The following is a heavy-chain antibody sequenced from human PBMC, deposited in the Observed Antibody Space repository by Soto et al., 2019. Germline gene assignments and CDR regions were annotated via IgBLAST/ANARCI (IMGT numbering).Heavy chain of an antibody. V-gene: IGHV3-64*01. D-gene: IGHD3-9*01. J-gene: IGHJ6*03. CDR2: ISSNGGST. CDR1: GFTFSSYA. CDR3: ARLVNLNYYYYMDV. Sequence: EVQLVESGGGLVQPGGSLRLSCAASGFTFSSYAMHWVRQAPGRGMEYVSAISSNGGSTYYANSVKGRFTISRDNSKNPLYLQMGSLRAEDMAVYYCARLVNLNYYYYMDVRDKVTTVTVSS.